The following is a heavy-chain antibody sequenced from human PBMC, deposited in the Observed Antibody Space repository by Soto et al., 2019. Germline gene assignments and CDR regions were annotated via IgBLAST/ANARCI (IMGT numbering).Heavy chain of an antibody. CDR1: GDSISNSRFY. CDR3: ARGYGRNFDY. V-gene: IGHV4-39*01. Sequence: SETLSLTCGVSGDSISNSRFYWAWIRQPPGEGLEWIGSIYHTGNAYYNPSLKSRVTISVDTSKNQFSLKVTSVTAADTAVYYCARGYGRNFDYWGQGTLVTVSS. CDR2: IYHTGNA. J-gene: IGHJ4*02. D-gene: IGHD5-18*01.